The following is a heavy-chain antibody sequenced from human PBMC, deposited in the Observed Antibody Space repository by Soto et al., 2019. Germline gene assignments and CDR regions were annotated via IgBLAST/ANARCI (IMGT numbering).Heavy chain of an antibody. Sequence: GGSLRLSCAASGFTFSSYAMSWVRQAPGKGLEWVSAISGSGGSTYYADSVKGRFTISRDNSKNTLYLQMNSLRAEDTAVYYCAKAGARTYYYDSSGYFFDYWGQGTLVTVSS. D-gene: IGHD3-22*01. CDR2: ISGSGGST. CDR3: AKAGARTYYYDSSGYFFDY. V-gene: IGHV3-23*01. CDR1: GFTFSSYA. J-gene: IGHJ4*02.